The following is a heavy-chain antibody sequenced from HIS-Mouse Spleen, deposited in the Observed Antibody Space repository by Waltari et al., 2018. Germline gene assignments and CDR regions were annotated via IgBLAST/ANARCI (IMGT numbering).Heavy chain of an antibody. V-gene: IGHV4-39*07. J-gene: IGHJ2*01. CDR2: IYYSGST. Sequence: QLQLQESGPGLVKPSETLSLTCTVSGGSISSSRYSWGWTPPPPGKGLEWTGSIYYSGSTYYNPSLKSRVTISVDTSKNQFSLKLSSVTAADTAVYYCAREIPYSSSWYDWYFDLWGRGTLVTVSS. CDR3: AREIPYSSSWYDWYFDL. D-gene: IGHD6-13*01. CDR1: GGSISSSRYS.